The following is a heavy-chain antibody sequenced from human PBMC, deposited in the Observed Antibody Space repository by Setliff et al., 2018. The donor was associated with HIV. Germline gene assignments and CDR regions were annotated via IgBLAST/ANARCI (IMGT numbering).Heavy chain of an antibody. CDR2: IGPLSGFR. CDR3: MRGHYSGPSG. Sequence: GSLRLSCAASGFSFSSHGMHWVRQAPGKGLEWVSYIGPLSGFRTYSDSVKGRFIISRDNAKNSLYLQMNSLRAEDTAVYYCMRGHYSGPSGWGQGTLVTVSS. CDR1: GFSFSSHG. D-gene: IGHD5-12*01. V-gene: IGHV3-21*04. J-gene: IGHJ4*02.